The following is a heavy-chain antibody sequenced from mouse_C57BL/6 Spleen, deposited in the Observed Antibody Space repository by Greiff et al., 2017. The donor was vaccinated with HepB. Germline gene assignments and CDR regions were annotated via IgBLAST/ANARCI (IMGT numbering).Heavy chain of an antibody. D-gene: IGHD2-2*01. V-gene: IGHV3-6*01. J-gene: IGHJ3*01. CDR1: GYSITSGYY. CDR2: ISYDGSN. Sequence: EVKLMESGPGLVKPSQSLSLTCSVTGYSITSGYYWNWIRQFPGNKLEWMGYISYDGSNNYNPSLKNRISITRDTSKNQFFLKLNSVTTEDTATYYCARANIWTYGYDGPFAYWGQGTLVTVSA. CDR3: ARANIWTYGYDGPFAY.